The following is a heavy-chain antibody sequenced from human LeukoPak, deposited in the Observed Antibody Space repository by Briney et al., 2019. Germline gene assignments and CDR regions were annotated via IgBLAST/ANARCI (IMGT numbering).Heavy chain of an antibody. Sequence: PSETLSLICTVSGGSISSSSYYWGWIRQPPGKGLEWIGSIYYSGSTYYNPSLKSRVTISVDTSKNQFSLKLSSVTAADTAVYYCARGEPDSSSWYGDLDYWGQGTLVTVSS. CDR3: ARGEPDSSSWYGDLDY. D-gene: IGHD6-13*01. V-gene: IGHV4-39*07. J-gene: IGHJ4*02. CDR1: GGSISSSSYY. CDR2: IYYSGST.